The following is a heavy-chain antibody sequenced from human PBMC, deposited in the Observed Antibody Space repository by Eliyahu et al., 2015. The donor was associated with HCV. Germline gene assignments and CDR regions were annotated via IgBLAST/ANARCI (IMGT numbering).Heavy chain of an antibody. V-gene: IGHV1-18*04. Sequence: QVQLVQSGAEVKKPGASVKVSCKASGYTFTSYGISWVRQAPGQGLEWMGWISAYNGNTNYAQKPQGRVTMTTDTSTSTAYMELRSLRSDDTAVYYCARDFPHIVVVPAAILEPLLYYYGMDVWGQGTTVTVSS. J-gene: IGHJ6*02. CDR3: ARDFPHIVVVPAAILEPLLYYYGMDV. D-gene: IGHD2-2*02. CDR2: ISAYNGNT. CDR1: GYTFTSYG.